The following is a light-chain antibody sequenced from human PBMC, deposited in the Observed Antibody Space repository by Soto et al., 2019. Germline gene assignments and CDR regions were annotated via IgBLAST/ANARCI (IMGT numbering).Light chain of an antibody. CDR2: RTS. CDR3: QEYNTWPWT. V-gene: IGKV3-15*01. CDR1: QSISSN. Sequence: EIVMTQSPATLSVSPGERATLPCRASQSISSNLAWYQQKPGQAPRLLMFRTSSRATGFPARFSGSGSGTEFNLTISSLQSEDFGVYYCQEYNTWPWTFGQGTKVDIK. J-gene: IGKJ1*01.